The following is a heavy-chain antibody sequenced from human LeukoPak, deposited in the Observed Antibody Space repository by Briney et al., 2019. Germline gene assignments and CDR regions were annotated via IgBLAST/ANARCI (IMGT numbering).Heavy chain of an antibody. J-gene: IGHJ3*02. Sequence: PGGSLRLSCAASGFTVSSNYMSWVRQAPGKGLEWVSVIYSGGSTDYKDSVKDRFIISRDNSKNTLYLQMNSLGAEDTAVYYCAKEMATMNAFDIWGQGTMVTVSS. CDR3: AKEMATMNAFDI. CDR1: GFTVSSNY. D-gene: IGHD5-24*01. CDR2: IYSGGST. V-gene: IGHV3-66*01.